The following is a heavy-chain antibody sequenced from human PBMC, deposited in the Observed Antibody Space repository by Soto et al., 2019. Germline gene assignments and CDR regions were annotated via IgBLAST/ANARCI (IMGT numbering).Heavy chain of an antibody. CDR3: AREKNYDILTGYYIVHYYYGMDV. V-gene: IGHV3-33*01. Sequence: QVQLVESGGGVVQPGRSLRLSCAASGFTFSSYGMHWVRQAPGKGLEWVAVIWYDGSNKYYADSVKGRFTISRDNYKNTLYLQMNSLRAEDTAVYYCAREKNYDILTGYYIVHYYYGMDVWGQGTTVTVSS. D-gene: IGHD3-9*01. CDR2: IWYDGSNK. J-gene: IGHJ6*02. CDR1: GFTFSSYG.